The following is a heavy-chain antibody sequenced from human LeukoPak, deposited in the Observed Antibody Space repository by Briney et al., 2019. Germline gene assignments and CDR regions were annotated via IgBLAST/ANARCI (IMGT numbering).Heavy chain of an antibody. Sequence: GGSLRLSCAASGFTFSSYGMHWVRQAPGKGLEWVAGIWYDGSNTYYADSVKGRFTISRDHSKNTLYLQMNSLRAEDTAVYYCAKGADIAPSGYYLDYWGQGNPGHRLL. J-gene: IGHJ4*02. CDR1: GFTFSSYG. CDR3: AKGADIAPSGYYLDY. D-gene: IGHD2-15*01. CDR2: IWYDGSNT. V-gene: IGHV3-33*06.